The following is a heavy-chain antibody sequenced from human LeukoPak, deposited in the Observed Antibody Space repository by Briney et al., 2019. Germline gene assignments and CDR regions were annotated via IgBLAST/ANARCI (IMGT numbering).Heavy chain of an antibody. V-gene: IGHV5-51*01. D-gene: IGHD6-6*01. CDR3: ATQIAARPFRVS. CDR2: IYPGDSDT. CDR1: GYSFTTYG. J-gene: IGHJ5*02. Sequence: GESLKISCKGSGYSFTTYGIGWVRQMPGKGLEWMGIIYPGDSDTRYSPSFQGQVTLSADKSISTAYLQWGSLKASDTAMYYCATQIAARPFRVSWGQGTLVTVSS.